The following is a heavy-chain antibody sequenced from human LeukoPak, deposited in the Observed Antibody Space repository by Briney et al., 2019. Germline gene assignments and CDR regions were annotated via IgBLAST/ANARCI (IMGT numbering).Heavy chain of an antibody. Sequence: ASVKVSCKASGYTFTGYYIHWVRQAPGQGLEWMGRINPNSGGTNYAQKFQGRVTMTRDTSISTAYMELSRLRSDDTAMYYCARDPGNWAISNWGQGTLVTVSS. CDR2: INPNSGGT. CDR1: GYTFTGYY. D-gene: IGHD7-27*01. J-gene: IGHJ4*02. V-gene: IGHV1-2*06. CDR3: ARDPGNWAISN.